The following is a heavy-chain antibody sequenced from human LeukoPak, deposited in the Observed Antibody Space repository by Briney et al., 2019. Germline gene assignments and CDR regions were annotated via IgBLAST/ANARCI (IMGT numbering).Heavy chain of an antibody. CDR3: AKGSGYSGYSFDY. CDR2: IWYDGSNK. CDR1: GFTFSSYG. V-gene: IGHV3-33*06. Sequence: GRSLRLSCAVSGFTFSSYGMHWVRQAPGKGLEWVAVIWYDGSNKYYADSVKGRFTISRDNSKNTLYLQMNSLRAEDTAVYYCAKGSGYSGYSFDYWGQGTLVTVSS. D-gene: IGHD5-12*01. J-gene: IGHJ4*02.